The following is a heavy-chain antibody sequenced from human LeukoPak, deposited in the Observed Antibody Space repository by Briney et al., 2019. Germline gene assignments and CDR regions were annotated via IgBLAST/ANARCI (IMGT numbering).Heavy chain of an antibody. J-gene: IGHJ4*02. CDR1: GYTLTSYG. CDR2: ISAYNGNT. D-gene: IGHD2-15*01. CDR3: ARTSAATSYYFDY. V-gene: IGHV1-18*01. Sequence: SVKVSCKASGYTLTSYGISWVRQAPGQELDGMGWISAYNGNTNYAQKLQGRVTMTTDTSTSTADMELRSLTSDDTAVYYCARTSAATSYYFDYWGQGTLVTVSS.